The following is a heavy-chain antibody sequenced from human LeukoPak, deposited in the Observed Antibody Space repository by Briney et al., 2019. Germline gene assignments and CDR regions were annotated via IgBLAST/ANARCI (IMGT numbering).Heavy chain of an antibody. Sequence: SETLSLTCTVSGGSISSGSYYWSWIRQPAGKGLEWIGRIYTSGSTNYNPSLKSRVTISVDTSKNQFSLKLSSVTAADTAVYYCARGTTVVTDPYYYYYYMDVWGKGTTVAISS. CDR3: ARGTTVVTDPYYYYYYMDV. J-gene: IGHJ6*03. CDR2: IYTSGST. V-gene: IGHV4-61*02. D-gene: IGHD4-23*01. CDR1: GGSISSGSYY.